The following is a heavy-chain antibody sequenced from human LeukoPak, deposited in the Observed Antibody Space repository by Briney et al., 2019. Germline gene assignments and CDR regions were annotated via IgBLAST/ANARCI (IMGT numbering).Heavy chain of an antibody. CDR2: IKQDGSEK. D-gene: IGHD3-10*01. J-gene: IGHJ4*02. CDR1: GFTFSSYW. CDR3: ARDGSGSYPPAYFDY. Sequence: PGGSLRLSCAASGFTFSSYWMSWVRQAPGKGLEWVANIKQDGSEKYYVDSVKGRFTISRDNAKNSLYLQMNSLRAEDTAVYYCARDGSGSYPPAYFDYWGQGTLVTVSS. V-gene: IGHV3-7*01.